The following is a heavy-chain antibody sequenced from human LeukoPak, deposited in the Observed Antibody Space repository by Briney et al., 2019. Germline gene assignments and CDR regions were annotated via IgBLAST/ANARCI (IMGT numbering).Heavy chain of an antibody. CDR2: INHSGST. J-gene: IGHJ4*02. Sequence: SETLSLTCAVYGGSFSGYYWSWIRQPPGKGLEWIGEINHSGSTNYNPSLKSRVTISVDTSKNRFSLKLSSVTAADTAVYYCARDVPYYDILTGYPHRRGRPYYFDYWGQGTLVTVSS. CDR3: ARDVPYYDILTGYPHRRGRPYYFDY. V-gene: IGHV4-34*01. D-gene: IGHD3-9*01. CDR1: GGSFSGYY.